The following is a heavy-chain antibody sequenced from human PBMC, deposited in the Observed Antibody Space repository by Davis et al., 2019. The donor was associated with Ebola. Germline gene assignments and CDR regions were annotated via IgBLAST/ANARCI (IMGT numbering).Heavy chain of an antibody. Sequence: HSQTLSLTCVISGDSVSSGGWNWIRQSPSRGLEWLGRTYYSSKWYTDYAVSVKSRITINPDTSKNQFSLQLNSVTPEDTALYYCARGWLRVGMDVWGEGTSVTVSS. D-gene: IGHD5-18*01. CDR2: TYYSSKWYT. J-gene: IGHJ6*04. CDR1: GDSVSSGG. CDR3: ARGWLRVGMDV. V-gene: IGHV6-1*01.